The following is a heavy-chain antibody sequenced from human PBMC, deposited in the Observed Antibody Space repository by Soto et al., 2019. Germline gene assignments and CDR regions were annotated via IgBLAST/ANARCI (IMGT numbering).Heavy chain of an antibody. Sequence: QLQLQESGPGLVKPSETLSLTCTVSGGSISSSSYYWGWIRQPPGKGLEWIGSIYYSGSTYYNPSLKSRVTISVDTSKNQFSLKLSSVTAADTAVYYCARLVAAAIDYYYGMDVWGQGTTVTVSS. V-gene: IGHV4-39*01. CDR1: GGSISSSSYY. CDR3: ARLVAAAIDYYYGMDV. D-gene: IGHD6-13*01. CDR2: IYYSGST. J-gene: IGHJ6*02.